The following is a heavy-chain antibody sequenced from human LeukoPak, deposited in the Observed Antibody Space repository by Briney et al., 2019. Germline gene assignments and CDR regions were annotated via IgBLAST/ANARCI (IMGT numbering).Heavy chain of an antibody. V-gene: IGHV1-8*01. Sequence: ASVKVSCKASGYPFISYDINWVRQATGQGLELMGWMNPNSGNTGYAQRFQGRVTMTRNTSISTAYMEVSSLRSEDTAMYFCARGRGYSNGWFEADDYWGQGTLVTVSS. CDR1: GYPFISYD. CDR2: MNPNSGNT. D-gene: IGHD6-19*01. J-gene: IGHJ4*02. CDR3: ARGRGYSNGWFEADDY.